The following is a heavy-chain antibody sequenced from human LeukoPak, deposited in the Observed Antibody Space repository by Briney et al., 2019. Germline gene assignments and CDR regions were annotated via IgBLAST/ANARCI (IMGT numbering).Heavy chain of an antibody. CDR2: IYYSGST. J-gene: IGHJ4*02. CDR1: SGSISSYY. CDR3: ARGMYYYDSSSFFDY. D-gene: IGHD3-22*01. V-gene: IGHV4-59*01. Sequence: PSETLSLTCSVSSGSISSYYWSWIRQPPGKGLEWIGHIYYSGSTNYNPSLKSRVTISVDTSKNQFSLKLSSVTAADTAVYYCARGMYYYDSSSFFDYWGQGTLVTVSS.